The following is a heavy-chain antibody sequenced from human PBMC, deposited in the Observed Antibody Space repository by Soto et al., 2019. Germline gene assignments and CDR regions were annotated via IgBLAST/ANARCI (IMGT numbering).Heavy chain of an antibody. D-gene: IGHD4-17*01. V-gene: IGHV4-31*03. CDR2: IYYSGST. CDR3: ARYDRNTVSTFDY. CDR1: DVPFISGGYY. J-gene: IGHJ4*02. Sequence: PSETLSLTCTVSDVPFISGGYYWSWIRQHPGKGLEGIGYIYYSGSTYYNPSLKSRVTISVDTPKNQFSLKLSSVTAEAAAFYCCARYDRNTVSTFDYWGQGTMVTVSS.